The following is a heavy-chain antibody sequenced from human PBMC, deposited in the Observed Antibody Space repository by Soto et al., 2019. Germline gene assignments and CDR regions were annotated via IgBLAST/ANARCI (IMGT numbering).Heavy chain of an antibody. CDR2: ISNTVNT. V-gene: IGHV4-4*02. CDR3: TRDPHCIYTICPFDY. CDR1: GGSIRSSNW. J-gene: IGHJ4*02. Sequence: PSETLSLTCTVSGGSIRSSNWWSWVRQPPGKGLEWIGEISNTVNTNYNPSLKSRVTISVDKSKNQLSLKLTSVTAADTAVYYCTRDPHCIYTICPFDYWGQGILVTVS. D-gene: IGHD2-2*01.